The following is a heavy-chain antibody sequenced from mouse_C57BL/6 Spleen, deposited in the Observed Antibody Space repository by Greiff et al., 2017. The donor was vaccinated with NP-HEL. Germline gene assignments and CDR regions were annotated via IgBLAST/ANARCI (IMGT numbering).Heavy chain of an antibody. D-gene: IGHD2-4*01. J-gene: IGHJ4*01. CDR2: INPSSGYT. CDR3: EREGKHDYAPYYAMDY. CDR1: GYTFTSYT. Sequence: VQLQQSGAELARPGASVKMSCKASGYTFTSYTMHWVNQRPGQGLEWIGYINPSSGYTKYNQKFKDKATLTADKSSSTAYMQLSSLTSEDSAVYYLEREGKHDYAPYYAMDYWGQGTSVTVSS. V-gene: IGHV1-4*01.